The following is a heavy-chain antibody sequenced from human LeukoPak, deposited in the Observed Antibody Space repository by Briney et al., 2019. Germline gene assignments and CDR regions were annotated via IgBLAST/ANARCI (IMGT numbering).Heavy chain of an antibody. D-gene: IGHD6-19*01. CDR3: ARDLITVAGTDYGMDA. V-gene: IGHV4-59*01. J-gene: IGHJ6*02. CDR1: GGSISSYY. CDR2: IYYSGST. Sequence: SETLSLTCTVSGGSISSYYWSWIRQPPGKGLEWIGYIYYSGSTNYNPSLKSRVTISVDTSKNQFSLKLSSVTAADTAVYYCARDLITVAGTDYGMDAWGQGTTVTVSS.